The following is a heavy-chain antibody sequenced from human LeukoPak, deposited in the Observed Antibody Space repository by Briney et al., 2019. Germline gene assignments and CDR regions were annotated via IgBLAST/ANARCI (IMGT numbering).Heavy chain of an antibody. CDR1: GYTFTSYD. Sequence: ASVKVSCKASGYTFTSYDINWVRQATGQGLEWMGGIIPIFGTANYAQKFQGRVTITTDGSTSTAYMELSSLRSEDTAVYYCARSYYDSSGFDYWGQGTLVTVSS. CDR3: ARSYYDSSGFDY. V-gene: IGHV1-69*05. J-gene: IGHJ4*02. D-gene: IGHD3-22*01. CDR2: IIPIFGTA.